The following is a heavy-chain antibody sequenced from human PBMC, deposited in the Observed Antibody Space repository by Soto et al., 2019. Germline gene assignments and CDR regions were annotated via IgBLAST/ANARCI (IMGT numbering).Heavy chain of an antibody. CDR3: ARGISGYYDFWSGYYRDYYYYYYMDV. CDR2: INHSGST. V-gene: IGHV4-34*01. D-gene: IGHD3-3*01. CDR1: GGSFSGYY. Sequence: SETLSLTCAVYGGSFSGYYWSWIRQPPGKGLEWIGEINHSGSTNYNPSLKSRVTISVDTSKNQFSLKLSSVTAADTAVYYCARGISGYYDFWSGYYRDYYYYYYMDVWGKGTTVTVSS. J-gene: IGHJ6*03.